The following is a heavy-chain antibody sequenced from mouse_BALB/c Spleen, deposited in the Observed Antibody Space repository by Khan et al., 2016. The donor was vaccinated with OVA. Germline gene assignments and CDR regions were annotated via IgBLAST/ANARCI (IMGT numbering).Heavy chain of an antibody. D-gene: IGHD1-2*01. Sequence: SQLVLSGPELKKPGETVKISCKASGYTFTNYGMNWVKQAPGKGLKWMGWINIYTGEPTYADDFKGRFAFSLETSASTAYLQINNLKNEDTATYCCASHGDWYFDTWGAGTTVTVSS. V-gene: IGHV9-3-1*01. CDR1: GYTFTNYG. CDR2: INIYTGEP. J-gene: IGHJ1*01. CDR3: ASHGDWYFDT.